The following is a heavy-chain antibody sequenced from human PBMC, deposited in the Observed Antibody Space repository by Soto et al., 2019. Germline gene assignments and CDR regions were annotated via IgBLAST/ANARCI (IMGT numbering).Heavy chain of an antibody. J-gene: IGHJ4*02. Sequence: QVQLQQWGAGLLKPSETLSLTCAVYGGSFSGYYWSWIRQPPGKGLGWIGEINHSGSTNYNPSLKSRVTISVDTSKNQFSLKLSSVTAADTAVYYCARSKGAVAGSDYWGQGTLVTVSS. V-gene: IGHV4-34*01. D-gene: IGHD6-19*01. CDR3: ARSKGAVAGSDY. CDR1: GGSFSGYY. CDR2: INHSGST.